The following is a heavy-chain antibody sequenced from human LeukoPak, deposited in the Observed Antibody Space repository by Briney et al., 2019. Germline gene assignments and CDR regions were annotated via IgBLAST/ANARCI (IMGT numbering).Heavy chain of an antibody. J-gene: IGHJ5*02. CDR2: INTNTGNP. D-gene: IGHD3-10*01. Sequence: GASVKVSCKASEYTFTSYAMNWVRQAPGQGLEWMGWINTNTGNPTYAQGFTGRFVFSLDTSVSTAYLQISSLKAEDTAVYYCARDDHYYGSGSYSNPNWFDPWGQGTLVTVSS. V-gene: IGHV7-4-1*02. CDR3: ARDDHYYGSGSYSNPNWFDP. CDR1: EYTFTSYA.